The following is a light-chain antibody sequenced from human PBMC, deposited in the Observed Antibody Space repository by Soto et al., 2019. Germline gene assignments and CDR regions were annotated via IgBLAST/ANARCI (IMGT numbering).Light chain of an antibody. CDR2: TTS. Sequence: DIQVTQPPSSLSASVGDRVTITCLASQTFDKHLNWYQEKPGKAPKLLIYTTSTLQSEVPSRFSGSGSETDFTLTISILQPEDFATYYCQQSCSTPLAFGGGTKVDIK. CDR3: QQSCSTPLA. V-gene: IGKV1-39*01. J-gene: IGKJ4*01. CDR1: QTFDKH.